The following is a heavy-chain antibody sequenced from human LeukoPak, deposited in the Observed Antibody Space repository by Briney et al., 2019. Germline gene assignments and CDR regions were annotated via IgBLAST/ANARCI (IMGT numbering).Heavy chain of an antibody. CDR1: GYSISSGYY. V-gene: IGHV4-38-2*02. D-gene: IGHD6-19*01. CDR3: ARDHGSGWTWAYDY. CDR2: INHSGST. J-gene: IGHJ4*02. Sequence: PSETLSLTCTVSGYSISSGYYWGWIRQPPGKGLEWIGEINHSGSTNYNPSLKSRVTISVDTSKNQFSLKLSSVTAADTAVYYCARDHGSGWTWAYDYWGQGTLVTVSS.